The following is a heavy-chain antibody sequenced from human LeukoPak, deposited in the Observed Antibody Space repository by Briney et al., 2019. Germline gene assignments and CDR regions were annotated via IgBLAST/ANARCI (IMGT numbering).Heavy chain of an antibody. CDR1: GYSFKNYD. CDR2: MNPKTGST. V-gene: IGHV1-8*01. Sequence: ASVKVSCKTSGYSFKNYDINWVRRATGQGFEWMGWMNPKTGSTGYAQGFQGRVTMTRDTSKTTAFMELTSLTIEDTAVYYCARAVRKGPLEDYWGQGTLVTVSS. CDR3: ARAVRKGPLEDY. D-gene: IGHD3-3*01. J-gene: IGHJ4*02.